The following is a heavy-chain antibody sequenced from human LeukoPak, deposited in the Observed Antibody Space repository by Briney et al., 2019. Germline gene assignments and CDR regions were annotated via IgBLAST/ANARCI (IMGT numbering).Heavy chain of an antibody. J-gene: IGHJ4*02. CDR2: INHSGST. CDR1: GGSFSGYY. V-gene: IGHV4-34*01. D-gene: IGHD3-3*01. Sequence: PSETLSLTCAVYGGSFSGYYWSWIRQPPGKGLEWIGEINHSGSTNYNPSLKSRVTISVDTSKNQFSLKLSSVTAADTAVYYCARGNTIFGVVIIGGRAFDYWGQGTLVTVSS. CDR3: ARGNTIFGVVIIGGRAFDY.